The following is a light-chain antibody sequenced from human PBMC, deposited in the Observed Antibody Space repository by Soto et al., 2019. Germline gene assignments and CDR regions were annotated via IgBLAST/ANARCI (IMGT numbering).Light chain of an antibody. V-gene: IGKV1-5*03. Sequence: DIQMTLSPSTLSASVGDRVTITCRASQSISSWLAWYQQKPGKAPKLLIYKASSLQTGVPSRFSGSGSGTEFTLTIGSLQPDDFGSYYCQQYNDFSWTFGQGTKVEIK. CDR3: QQYNDFSWT. J-gene: IGKJ1*01. CDR1: QSISSW. CDR2: KAS.